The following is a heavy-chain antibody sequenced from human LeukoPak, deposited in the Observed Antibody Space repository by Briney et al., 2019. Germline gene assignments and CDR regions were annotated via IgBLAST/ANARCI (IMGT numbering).Heavy chain of an antibody. CDR3: ARAIRYDSNGYYFSPEEYFQH. CDR1: GGSISSGSYY. J-gene: IGHJ1*01. CDR2: IYTSGSS. V-gene: IGHV4-61*02. D-gene: IGHD3-22*01. Sequence: SRTLSLTCTVSGGSISSGSYYWSWIRQPAGKGLEWIGRIYTSGSSNYNPSLKSRVTISVDTSKNQFSLKLSSVTAADTAVYYCARAIRYDSNGYYFSPEEYFQHWGQGTLVTVSS.